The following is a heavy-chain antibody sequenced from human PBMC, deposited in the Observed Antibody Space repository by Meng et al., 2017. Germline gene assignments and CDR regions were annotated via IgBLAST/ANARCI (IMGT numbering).Heavy chain of an antibody. CDR2: INAGNGNT. Sequence: ASVKVSCKASGYTFTSYAMHWVRQAPGQRLEWMGWINAGNGNTKYSQKFQGRVTITRDTSASTAYMEPSSLRSEDTAVYYCARVPGVWGSYRLDYWGQGTRVTCSS. CDR1: GYTFTSYA. CDR3: ARVPGVWGSYRLDY. J-gene: IGHJ4*02. V-gene: IGHV1-3*01. D-gene: IGHD3-16*02.